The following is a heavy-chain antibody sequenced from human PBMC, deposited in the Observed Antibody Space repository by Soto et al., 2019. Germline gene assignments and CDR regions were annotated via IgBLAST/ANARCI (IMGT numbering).Heavy chain of an antibody. CDR3: AKDRAGIQLWPY. D-gene: IGHD5-18*01. J-gene: IGHJ4*02. CDR2: IYGSGRGI. Sequence: GSLRLSCTASGLPHSSFAMMWVRQAPGKGLECVSGIYGSGRGIEYADSVKGRFTISRDNSKNTLYLQMNNLRAEDTAVYYCAKDRAGIQLWPYWGQGTLVTVSS. V-gene: IGHV3-23*01. CDR1: GLPHSSFA.